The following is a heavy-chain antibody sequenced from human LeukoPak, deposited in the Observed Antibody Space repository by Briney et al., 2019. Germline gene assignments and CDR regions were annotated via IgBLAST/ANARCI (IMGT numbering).Heavy chain of an antibody. CDR1: GGSFSGYY. CDR2: INHSGST. Sequence: PSETLSLTCAAYGGSFSGYYWSWIRQPPGKGLEWIGEINHSGSTNYNPSLKSRVTISVDTSKNQFSLKLSSVTAADTAVYYCASRGTYYYDSSGSDNWFDPWGQGTLVTVSS. D-gene: IGHD3-22*01. J-gene: IGHJ5*02. V-gene: IGHV4-34*01. CDR3: ASRGTYYYDSSGSDNWFDP.